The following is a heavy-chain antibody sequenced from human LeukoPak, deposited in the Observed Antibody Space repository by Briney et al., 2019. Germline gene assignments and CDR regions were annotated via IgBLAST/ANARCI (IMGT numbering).Heavy chain of an antibody. V-gene: IGHV1-46*01. CDR3: ARDRGGNYYFDY. J-gene: IGHJ4*02. D-gene: IGHD4-23*01. Sequence: ASVKVSCKASESTFTIYHIHWVRQAPGQGLQWMGIISPTSGSATYAQKFLGRVTMTWDTSTSTVYMELSSLKSDDTAVYYCARDRGGNYYFDYWGQGTLVTVSS. CDR2: ISPTSGSA. CDR1: ESTFTIYH.